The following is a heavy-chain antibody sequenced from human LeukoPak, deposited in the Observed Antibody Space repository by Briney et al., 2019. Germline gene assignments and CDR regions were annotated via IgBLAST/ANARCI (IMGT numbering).Heavy chain of an antibody. CDR2: IYYSGST. CDR3: ARDRKLYGMDV. D-gene: IGHD1-1*01. V-gene: IGHV4-59*01. CDR1: GGSISSYY. Sequence: SETLSLTCTVSGGSISSYYWSWIRQPPGKGLEWIGYIYYSGSTNYNPSLKSRVTISVDTSKNQFSLKLSSVTAADTAVYYCARDRKLYGMDVWGQGTLVTVSS. J-gene: IGHJ6*02.